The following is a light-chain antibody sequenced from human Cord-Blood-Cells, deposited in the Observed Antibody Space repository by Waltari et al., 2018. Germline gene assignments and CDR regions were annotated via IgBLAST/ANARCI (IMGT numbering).Light chain of an antibody. CDR2: EGS. CDR1: SSDVGSYNL. CDR3: CSYAGSSTNWV. J-gene: IGLJ3*02. Sequence: QSALTQPASVSGSPGQSITISCTGTSSDVGSYNLVSWYQQHPGKAPKPMIYEGSKRASGVSTRFSGSKSGNTASLTISGLQAEDEADYYCCSYAGSSTNWVFGGGTKLTVL. V-gene: IGLV2-23*01.